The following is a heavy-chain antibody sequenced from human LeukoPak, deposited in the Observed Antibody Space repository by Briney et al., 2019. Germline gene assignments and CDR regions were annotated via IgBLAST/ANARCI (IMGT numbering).Heavy chain of an antibody. CDR3: ARSLIAAVGTGAFDI. J-gene: IGHJ3*02. D-gene: IGHD6-13*01. CDR2: ISSSSSYI. Sequence: GSLRLSCAASGFTFSSYSMNWVRQAPGKGLEWVSSISSSSSYIYYADSVKGRFTISRDNAKNSLHLQMNSLRAEDTAVYYCARSLIAAVGTGAFDIWGQGTMVTVSS. CDR1: GFTFSSYS. V-gene: IGHV3-21*01.